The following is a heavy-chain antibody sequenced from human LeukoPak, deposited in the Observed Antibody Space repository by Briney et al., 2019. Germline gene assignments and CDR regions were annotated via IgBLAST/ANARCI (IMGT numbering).Heavy chain of an antibody. V-gene: IGHV3-23*01. D-gene: IGHD2-8*02. J-gene: IGHJ4*02. Sequence: GGSLRLSCAASGFNFGANTMTWVRQAPGKGLEWVSSITASGGNTFYSDSVKGRFTISRDNSKNTLFLQMNSLRGEDTATYYFAKEAWWDWGQGPLVPVSS. CDR1: GFNFGANT. CDR2: ITASGGNT. CDR3: AKEAWWD.